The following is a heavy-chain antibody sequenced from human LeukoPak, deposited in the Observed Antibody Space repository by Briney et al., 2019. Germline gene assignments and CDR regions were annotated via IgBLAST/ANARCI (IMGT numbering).Heavy chain of an antibody. Sequence: GGSLRLSCAASGFTFSSYWMHWVRQAPGKGLVWVSCINSDGSSTSYADSVKGRFTISRDNPKNTLYLQMNSLRVEDTAVYYCARALGSGWVYFLGGQGTLVTVSS. CDR2: INSDGSST. D-gene: IGHD3-10*01. J-gene: IGHJ4*02. V-gene: IGHV3-74*01. CDR1: GFTFSSYW. CDR3: ARALGSGWVYFL.